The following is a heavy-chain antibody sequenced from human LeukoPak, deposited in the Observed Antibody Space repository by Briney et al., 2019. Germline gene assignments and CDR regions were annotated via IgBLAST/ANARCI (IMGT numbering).Heavy chain of an antibody. Sequence: SETLSLTCTVSGGSLSSYYWSWIRPPPGKGLDWIGYIYYSASTNNNPSLKSRVTISVDTSKSQLSLKLSSGTAADTAVDYCVRSLKPYSGSYPFDTWGQGTLVTVSS. V-gene: IGHV4-59*01. J-gene: IGHJ5*02. D-gene: IGHD1-26*01. CDR2: IYYSAST. CDR3: VRSLKPYSGSYPFDT. CDR1: GGSLSSYY.